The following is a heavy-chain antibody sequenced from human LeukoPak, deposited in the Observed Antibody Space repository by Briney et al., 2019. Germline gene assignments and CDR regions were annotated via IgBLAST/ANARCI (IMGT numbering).Heavy chain of an antibody. CDR3: ARFSSIAAAFDY. CDR2: VYDIGST. D-gene: IGHD6-13*01. V-gene: IGHV4-59*11. Sequence: SETLSLTCTVSGGSIGSHYWTWIRQTPGKGLEWIGYVYDIGSTKYNPSLKSRVTISVDTSKNQFSLKLSSVTAADTAVYYCARFSSIAAAFDYWGQGTLVTVSS. J-gene: IGHJ4*02. CDR1: GGSIGSHY.